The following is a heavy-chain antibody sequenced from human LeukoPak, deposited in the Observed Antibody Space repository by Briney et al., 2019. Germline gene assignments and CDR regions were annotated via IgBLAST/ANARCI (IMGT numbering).Heavy chain of an antibody. J-gene: IGHJ5*02. D-gene: IGHD4-17*01. CDR3: ARPYRHGDYGPLHWFDP. CDR2: IFYSGST. Sequence: SETLSLTCTVSGASISSSGSYWGWIRQPPGKGLEWIGSIFYSGSTYCTSSLRSRVTISLDTSRNRFSLELSSVTAADTAVYYCARPYRHGDYGPLHWFDPWGQGTLVTVSS. V-gene: IGHV4-39*07. CDR1: GASISSSGSY.